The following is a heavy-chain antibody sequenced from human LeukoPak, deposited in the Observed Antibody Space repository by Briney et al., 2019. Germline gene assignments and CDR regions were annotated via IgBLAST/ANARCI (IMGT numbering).Heavy chain of an antibody. J-gene: IGHJ6*02. CDR2: IQYDGSNK. CDR3: AKDGGYYYGMDV. CDR1: GFRFSSYG. V-gene: IGHV3-30*02. D-gene: IGHD3-16*01. Sequence: PGGSLRLSCAASGFRFSSYGMHWVRQAPGKGLEWVAFIQYDGSNKYYADSVKGRFTISRDNSKNTLYLQMNSLRAEDTAVYYCAKDGGYYYGMDVWGQGTTVTVSS.